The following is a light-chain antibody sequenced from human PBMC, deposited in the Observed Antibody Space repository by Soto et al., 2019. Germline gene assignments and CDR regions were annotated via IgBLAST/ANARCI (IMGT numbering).Light chain of an antibody. CDR3: QHYNSYSEA. CDR2: KAS. V-gene: IGKV1-5*03. CDR1: QTISSW. Sequence: DIQMTQSPSSLSASVGDRVTIACLASQTISSWLAWYQQKPGKAPKLLIYKASSLESGVPSRFSGSGSGTEFTLTISSLQPDDFATYYCQHYNSYSEAFGQGTKVDNK. J-gene: IGKJ1*01.